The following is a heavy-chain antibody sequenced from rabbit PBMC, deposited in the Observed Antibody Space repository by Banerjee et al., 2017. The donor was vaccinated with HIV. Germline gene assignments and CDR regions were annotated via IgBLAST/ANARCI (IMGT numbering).Heavy chain of an antibody. D-gene: IGHD4-1*01. J-gene: IGHJ4*01. CDR1: GLDFSSNA. V-gene: IGHV1S45*01. Sequence: QEQLVESGGGLVQPEGSLTLTCKASGLDFSSNAMCWVRQAPGKGLEWIARIDTGSSGNTYYASWAKGRFTISKTSSTTVTLQMTSLTAADTATYFCARDLAGVIGWNFNLWGPGTLVTVS. CDR2: IDTGSSGNT. CDR3: ARDLAGVIGWNFNL.